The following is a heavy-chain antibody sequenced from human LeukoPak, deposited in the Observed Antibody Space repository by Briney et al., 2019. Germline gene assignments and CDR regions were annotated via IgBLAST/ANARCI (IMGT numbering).Heavy chain of an antibody. CDR1: GYTFTSYG. Sequence: ASVTVSCKASGYTFTSYGISWVRQAPGQGLEWMGWISAYNGNTNYAQKLQGRVTMTTDTSTSTAYMELRSLRSDDTAVYYCARVRGEQWLARTYYYYMDVWGKGTTVTVSS. CDR2: ISAYNGNT. V-gene: IGHV1-18*01. D-gene: IGHD6-19*01. J-gene: IGHJ6*03. CDR3: ARVRGEQWLARTYYYYMDV.